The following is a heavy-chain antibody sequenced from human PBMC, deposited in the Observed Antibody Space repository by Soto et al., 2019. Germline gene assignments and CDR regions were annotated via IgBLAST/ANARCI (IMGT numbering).Heavy chain of an antibody. J-gene: IGHJ6*02. CDR2: IQYNGYS. CDR1: GGSITNYY. D-gene: IGHD3-10*01. V-gene: IGHV4-59*08. Sequence: QVQLQESGPGLVKPSETLSLTCTVSGGSITNYYCSWFRQPPGKGLEWIGYIQYNGYSAYNLSQKRRVTMSMDKSKTQFSLMLDSVPATDKAVYYCARHGFGSLHGLVDVWGQGTTVIVSS. CDR3: ARHGFGSLHGLVDV.